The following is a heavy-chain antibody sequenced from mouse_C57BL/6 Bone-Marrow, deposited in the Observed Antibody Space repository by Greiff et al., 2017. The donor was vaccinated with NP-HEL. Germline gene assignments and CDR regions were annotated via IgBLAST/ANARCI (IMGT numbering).Heavy chain of an antibody. Sequence: QVQLKQPGAELVKPGASVKLSCKASGYTFTSYWMHWVKQRPGRGLEWIGRIDPNSGGTKYNEKFKSKATLTVDKPSSTAYMQLSSLTSEDSAVYYCARKGSYYYGSSYDFDYWGQGTTLTVSS. CDR1: GYTFTSYW. CDR3: ARKGSYYYGSSYDFDY. V-gene: IGHV1-72*01. J-gene: IGHJ2*01. D-gene: IGHD1-1*01. CDR2: IDPNSGGT.